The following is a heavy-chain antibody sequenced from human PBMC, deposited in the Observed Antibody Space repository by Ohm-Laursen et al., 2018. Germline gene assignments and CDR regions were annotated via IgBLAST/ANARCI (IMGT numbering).Heavy chain of an antibody. CDR2: ISWNSGSI. V-gene: IGHV3-9*01. J-gene: IGHJ3*02. D-gene: IGHD1-26*01. CDR1: GFTFDDYA. CDR3: ARVSSIAFDI. Sequence: SLRLSCAASGFTFDDYAMHWVRQAPGKGLEWVSGISWNSGSIGYADSVKGRFTISRDNAKNSLYLQVNSLRAEDTAVYYCARVSSIAFDIWGQGTMVTVSS.